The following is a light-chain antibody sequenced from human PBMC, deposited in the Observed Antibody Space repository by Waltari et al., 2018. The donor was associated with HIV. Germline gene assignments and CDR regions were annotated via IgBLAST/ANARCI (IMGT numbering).Light chain of an antibody. CDR2: LGS. CDR1: QSLQRSNGYKY. J-gene: IGKJ1*01. CDR3: MQTLQTPWT. V-gene: IGKV2-28*01. Sequence: DIVMTQSPLSLPVTPGEPAPISCSSTQSLQRSNGYKYLDWFLQKPGQAPQLLIYLGSNRASGVPDRFSGSGSGTDFTLQISRVEAEDVGVYYCMQTLQTPWTFGQGTKVEIK.